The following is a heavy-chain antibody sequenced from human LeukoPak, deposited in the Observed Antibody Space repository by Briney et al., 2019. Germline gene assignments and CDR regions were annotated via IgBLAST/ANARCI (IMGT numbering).Heavy chain of an antibody. CDR2: IRPDGRMK. CDR3: VKDDPVLHY. V-gene: IGHV3-30*02. Sequence: GGSLRLSXTTSGLSFNTYGMHWVRQSPGRGLEWLTLIRPDGRMKFYSDSVKGRFTVSRDNSLSMLYLEMTSLRSEDTAVYYCVKDDPVLHYWGQGTLVSVSS. CDR1: GLSFNTYG. J-gene: IGHJ4*02.